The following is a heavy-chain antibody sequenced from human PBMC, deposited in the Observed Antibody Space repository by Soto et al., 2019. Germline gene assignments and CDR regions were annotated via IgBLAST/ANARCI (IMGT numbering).Heavy chain of an antibody. CDR1: GYTFTSYA. V-gene: IGHV1-3*01. D-gene: IGHD3-3*01. J-gene: IGHJ6*02. CDR3: ARDQGITTFGVYSMYYYGMDV. Sequence: GASVKVSCKASGYTFTSYAIDWVRQAPGQRLEWMGWINAGNGNTKYSQKFQGRVTITRDTSASTAYMELSSLRSDDTAVYYCARDQGITTFGVYSMYYYGMDVWGQGTTVTVSS. CDR2: INAGNGNT.